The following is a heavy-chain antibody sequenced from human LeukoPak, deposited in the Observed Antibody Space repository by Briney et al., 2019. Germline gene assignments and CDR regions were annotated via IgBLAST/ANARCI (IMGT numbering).Heavy chain of an antibody. Sequence: GGSLRLSCVASGLTVSRHYMTWVRQAPGKGLEWLSVISTGGSTNYADSVKGRFTISRDNSKNILYLQMNSLRAEDTAVYYCARDDYYDRSGLDYWGQGILVTVSS. CDR1: GLTVSRHY. CDR3: ARDDYYDRSGLDY. CDR2: ISTGGST. D-gene: IGHD3-22*01. V-gene: IGHV3-53*01. J-gene: IGHJ4*02.